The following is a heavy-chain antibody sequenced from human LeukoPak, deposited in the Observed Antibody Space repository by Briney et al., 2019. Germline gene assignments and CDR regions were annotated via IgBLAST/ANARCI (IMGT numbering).Heavy chain of an antibody. CDR3: ARDVLRRSYSYAFDI. Sequence: ASVKVSCKASGYTFTSYGVSWVRQAPGQGLEWMGWISAYNGNTNYAQKLQGRVTITADKSTSTAYMELSSLRSEDTAVYYCARDVLRRSYSYAFDIWGQGTMVTVSS. CDR1: GYTFTSYG. CDR2: ISAYNGNT. V-gene: IGHV1-18*01. J-gene: IGHJ3*02. D-gene: IGHD1-26*01.